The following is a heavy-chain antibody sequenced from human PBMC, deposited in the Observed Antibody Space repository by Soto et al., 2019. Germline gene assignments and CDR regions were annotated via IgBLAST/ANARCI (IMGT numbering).Heavy chain of an antibody. CDR1: GDSINSSDFY. CDR3: ARHSLALRKNNWFDP. J-gene: IGHJ5*02. V-gene: IGHV4-39*01. Sequence: SETLSLTCTVSGDSINSSDFYWGWVRQPPGKGLEWIGSTFYLGSSYYNPSLKSRVTMSVDTSKNQFSLRLRSVTAADTALYFCARHSLALRKNNWFDPWGQGIMVTVSS. D-gene: IGHD3-3*02. CDR2: TFYLGSS.